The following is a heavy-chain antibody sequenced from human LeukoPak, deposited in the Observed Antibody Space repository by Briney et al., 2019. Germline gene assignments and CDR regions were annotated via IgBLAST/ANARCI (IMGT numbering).Heavy chain of an antibody. V-gene: IGHV1-2*02. D-gene: IGHD3-3*01. CDR1: GYTFTGYY. J-gene: IGHJ6*02. CDR3: ARDSSGYDFWSGYYNYYYGMDV. CDR2: INPNSGGT. Sequence: ASVKVSCKASGYTFTGYYMHCVRQAPGQGLEWMGWINPNSGGTNYAQKFQGRVTMTRDTSISTAYMELSRLRSDDTAVYYCARDSSGYDFWSGYYNYYYGMDVWGQGTTVTVSS.